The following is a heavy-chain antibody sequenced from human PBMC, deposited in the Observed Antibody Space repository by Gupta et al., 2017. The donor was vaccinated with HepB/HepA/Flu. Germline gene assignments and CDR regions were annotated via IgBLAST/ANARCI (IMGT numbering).Heavy chain of an antibody. V-gene: IGHV3-7*01. D-gene: IGHD2-2*02. J-gene: IGHJ6*03. Sequence: EVQLVDSGGGLVQPGGSLSLSCEASGLPFSNYWMTWVRQAPGKRLELVANIKHDGSETNYVDSVKGRFTISRDNAKNSLYLQMNSLRAEDTAIYHCAKHRTSRYTSGHNYGYMDLWGKGTTVVVSS. CDR3: AKHRTSRYTSGHNYGYMDL. CDR1: GLPFSNYW. CDR2: IKHDGSET.